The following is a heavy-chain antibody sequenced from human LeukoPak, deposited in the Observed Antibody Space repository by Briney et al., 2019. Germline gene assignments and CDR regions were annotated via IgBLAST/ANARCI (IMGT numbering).Heavy chain of an antibody. Sequence: SGPALVKPTQTLTLTCTFSGFSLSTSGMCVSWIRQPPGRALEWLALIDWDDDKYYSTSLKTRLTISKDTSKNQVVLTMTNMDPVDTATYYCARMDMVRGAPDYWGQGTLVTVSS. J-gene: IGHJ4*02. CDR1: GFSLSTSGMC. CDR2: IDWDDDK. CDR3: ARMDMVRGAPDY. V-gene: IGHV2-70*01. D-gene: IGHD3-10*01.